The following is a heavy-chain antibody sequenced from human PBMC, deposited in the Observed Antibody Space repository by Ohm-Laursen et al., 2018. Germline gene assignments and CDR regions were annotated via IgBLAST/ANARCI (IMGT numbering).Heavy chain of an antibody. Sequence: LRLSCSASGFTFSSYWMSWVRQAPGKGLEWIGYLYYSGSTNYNPSLKSRLTISVDTSRDQFSLKLNSVTAADTAVYYCARGTTTPLDVWGQGTTVTVSS. CDR1: GFTFSSYW. D-gene: IGHD1-1*01. CDR3: ARGTTTPLDV. CDR2: LYYSGST. J-gene: IGHJ6*02. V-gene: IGHV4-59*01.